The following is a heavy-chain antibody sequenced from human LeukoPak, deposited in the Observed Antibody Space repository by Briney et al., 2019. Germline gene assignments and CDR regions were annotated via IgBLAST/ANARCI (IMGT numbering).Heavy chain of an antibody. CDR3: AKAPPGKDNSSGRRVDY. V-gene: IGHV3-30*18. Sequence: GGSLRLSCAASGFTFSSYGMHWVRQAPGKGLEWVVVISYDGSNKYYADSVKGRFTISRDNSKNTLYLQMNSLRAEDTAVYYCAKAPPGKDNSSGRRVDYWGQGTLVTVSS. CDR2: ISYDGSNK. D-gene: IGHD6-19*01. J-gene: IGHJ4*02. CDR1: GFTFSSYG.